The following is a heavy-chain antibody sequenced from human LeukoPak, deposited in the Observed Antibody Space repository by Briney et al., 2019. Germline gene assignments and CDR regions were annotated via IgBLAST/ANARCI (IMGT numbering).Heavy chain of an antibody. CDR1: GYTFTSYG. CDR2: ISAHNGNT. J-gene: IGHJ4*02. V-gene: IGHV1-18*01. Sequence: ASVKVSCKASGYTFTSYGISWVRQAPGQGLEWMGWISAHNGNTNYAQKLQGRVTMTTDTSTSTAYMELRSLRSDDTAVYYCARDLEVGYYDSSGYYPYWGQGTLVTVSS. CDR3: ARDLEVGYYDSSGYYPY. D-gene: IGHD3-22*01.